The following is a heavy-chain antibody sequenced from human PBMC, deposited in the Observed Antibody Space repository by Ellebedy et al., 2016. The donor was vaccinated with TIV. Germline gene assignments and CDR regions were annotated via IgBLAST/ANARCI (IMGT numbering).Heavy chain of an antibody. J-gene: IGHJ6*02. CDR3: VRDGAYGDYSPGYYGMDV. CDR1: GFTFNSYW. Sequence: GGSLRLSCPASGFTFNSYWMSWVRQAPGKGLEWVANINQDGSRMYYVDSVQGRFTISRDNAKNSVSLRMNTLRVEDTAVYHCVRDGAYGDYSPGYYGMDVWGQGTTVTVSS. V-gene: IGHV3-7*03. D-gene: IGHD3-22*01. CDR2: INQDGSRM.